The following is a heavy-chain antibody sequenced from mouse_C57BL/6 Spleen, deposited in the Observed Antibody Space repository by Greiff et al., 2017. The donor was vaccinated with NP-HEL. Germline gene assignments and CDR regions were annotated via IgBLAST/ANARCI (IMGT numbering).Heavy chain of an antibody. J-gene: IGHJ4*01. CDR1: GFTFTDYY. V-gene: IGHV7-3*01. CDR2: IRNKANGYTT. D-gene: IGHD4-1*01. Sequence: EVKLVESGGGLVQPGGSLSLSCAASGFTFTDYYMSWVRQPPGKALEWLGFIRNKANGYTTEYSASVKGRFTISRDNSQSILYLQMNALIDEDSATYYCARYKLTGDLYYAMDYWGQGTSVTVSS. CDR3: ARYKLTGDLYYAMDY.